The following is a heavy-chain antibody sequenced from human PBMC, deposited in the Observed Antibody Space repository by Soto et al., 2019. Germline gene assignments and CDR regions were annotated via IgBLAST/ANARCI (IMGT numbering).Heavy chain of an antibody. J-gene: IGHJ4*02. CDR2: IIPVFGTA. D-gene: IGHD3-10*01. V-gene: IGHV1-69*12. CDR3: ARDRANYYGSGSYYKLGY. Sequence: QVQLVQSGAEVKKPGSSVKVSCKASGGTFSSYAISWVRQAPGQGLEWMGGIIPVFGTANYAQKFQGRVTITADESTSTAYMELSSLRSEDTAVYYCARDRANYYGSGSYYKLGYWGQGTLVTVSS. CDR1: GGTFSSYA.